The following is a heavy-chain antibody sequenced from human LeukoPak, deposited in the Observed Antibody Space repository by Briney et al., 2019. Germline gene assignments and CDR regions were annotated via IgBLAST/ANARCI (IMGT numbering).Heavy chain of an antibody. V-gene: IGHV3-30-3*01. J-gene: IGHJ3*02. CDR3: ASTRYFDWLSKVRNNAFDI. CDR1: GFTFSSYA. Sequence: GGSLRLSCAASGFTFSSYAMNWVRQAPGKGLEWVAVISYDGSNKYYADSVKGRFTISRDNSKNTLYLQMNSLRAEDTAVYYCASTRYFDWLSKVRNNAFDIWGQGTMVTVSS. D-gene: IGHD3-9*01. CDR2: ISYDGSNK.